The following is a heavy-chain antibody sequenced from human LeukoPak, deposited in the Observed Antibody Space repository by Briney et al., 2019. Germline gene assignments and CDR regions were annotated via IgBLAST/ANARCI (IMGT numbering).Heavy chain of an antibody. CDR2: INHSGST. J-gene: IGHJ6*02. CDR3: ARVRFLEWLSYTYYYYGMDV. V-gene: IGHV4-34*01. D-gene: IGHD3-3*01. CDR1: GGSFSGYY. Sequence: SETLSLTCAVYGGSFSGYYWSWIRQPPGKGLEWIGEINHSGSTNYNPSLKSRVTISVDTSKNQFSLKLSSVTAADTAVYYCARVRFLEWLSYTYYYYGMDVWGQGTTVTVSS.